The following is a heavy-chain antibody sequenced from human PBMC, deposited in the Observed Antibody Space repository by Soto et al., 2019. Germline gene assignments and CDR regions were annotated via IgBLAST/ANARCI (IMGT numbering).Heavy chain of an antibody. D-gene: IGHD2-2*02. CDR2: ISSSGSSI. Sequence: GGPLSLSCAASGFSFSDYYMSCNSQAPGEGLEWVSYISSSGSSIYCADSVKGRFTISTDSAKTSRYLQINSLRAEDTAAYYWAGGSPSVRPATRPQGDLFDPCGQGTLGT. J-gene: IGHJ5*02. CDR1: GFSFSDYY. V-gene: IGHV3-11*01. CDR3: AGGSPSVRPATRPQGDLFDP.